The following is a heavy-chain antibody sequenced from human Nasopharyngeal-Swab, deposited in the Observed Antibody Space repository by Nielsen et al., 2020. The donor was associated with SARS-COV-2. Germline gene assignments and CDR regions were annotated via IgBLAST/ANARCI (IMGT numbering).Heavy chain of an antibody. J-gene: IGHJ6*02. D-gene: IGHD5-24*01. CDR3: AGGRDGYTNYYCYYGMDV. CDR2: IYYSGST. V-gene: IGHV4-59*01. Sequence: WIRQPPGKGLEWIGYIYYSGSTNYNPSFKSRVTISVDTSKNQFSLKLSSVTAADTAVYYCAGGRDGYTNYYCYYGMDVWGQGTTVTVSS.